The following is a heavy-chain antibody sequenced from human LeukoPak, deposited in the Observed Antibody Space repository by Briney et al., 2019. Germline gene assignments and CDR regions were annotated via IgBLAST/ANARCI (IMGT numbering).Heavy chain of an antibody. CDR1: GFTFSSYG. CDR2: IRYDGSNK. Sequence: GGSLRLSCAASGFTFSSYGMHWVRQAPGKGLEWVAFIRYDGSNKYYADSAKGRFTISRDNSKNTLYLQMNSLRAEDTAVYYCAKGEYSGYDEYYYYMDVWGKGTTVTVSS. D-gene: IGHD5-12*01. V-gene: IGHV3-30*02. J-gene: IGHJ6*03. CDR3: AKGEYSGYDEYYYYMDV.